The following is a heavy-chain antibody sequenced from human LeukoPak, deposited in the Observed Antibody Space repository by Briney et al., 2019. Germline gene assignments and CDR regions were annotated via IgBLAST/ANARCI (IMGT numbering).Heavy chain of an antibody. CDR3: ARDGTAAGLYFDL. J-gene: IGHJ4*01. V-gene: IGHV3-7*01. Sequence: GGSLRLSCAVSGFTFSSYWMNWVRQAPGKGLEWVASIKQDGGEKSYVDSVRGRFTIPRDNAKNSLYLQMSSLRAEDTPVYYCARDGTAAGLYFDLWGQGTLVTVSS. CDR2: IKQDGGEK. D-gene: IGHD6-13*01. CDR1: GFTFSSYW.